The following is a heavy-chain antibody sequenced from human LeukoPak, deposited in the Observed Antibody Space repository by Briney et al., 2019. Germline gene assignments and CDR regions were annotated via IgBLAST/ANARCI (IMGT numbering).Heavy chain of an antibody. CDR3: ARDSDGSGSYGH. D-gene: IGHD3-10*01. Sequence: NTSETLSLTCAVSGGSISSLNLWSWLRQPPGQGLEWVGEMYLDGRTNFHPSVRGRVTIFIDKPKNQLSLQLTSVTAADTAVYYCARDSDGSGSYGHWGQGTLVTVSS. J-gene: IGHJ4*02. V-gene: IGHV4-4*02. CDR2: MYLDGRT. CDR1: GGSISSLNL.